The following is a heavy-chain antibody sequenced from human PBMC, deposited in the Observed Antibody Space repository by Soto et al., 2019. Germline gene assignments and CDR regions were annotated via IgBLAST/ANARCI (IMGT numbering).Heavy chain of an antibody. D-gene: IGHD1-7*01. Sequence: SHTLSLTCAISGDSVSSNSAAWYWIRQSPSRGLEWLGRTYYRSKWYNGYAVSVKSRITISPDTSKNQFSLQLNSVTPEDTAVYYCARDSTGTTPYYYGMDVWGQGTTVTVSS. CDR3: ARDSTGTTPYYYGMDV. CDR1: GDSVSSNSAA. V-gene: IGHV6-1*01. CDR2: TYYRSKWYN. J-gene: IGHJ6*02.